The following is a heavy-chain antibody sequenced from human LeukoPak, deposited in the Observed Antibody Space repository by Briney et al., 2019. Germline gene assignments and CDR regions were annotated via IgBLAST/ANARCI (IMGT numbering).Heavy chain of an antibody. V-gene: IGHV3-23*01. Sequence: GGSLRLSCAASGFTFSAFAMTWVRQAPGKGLEWVSTITDDGYNTYSADSVKGRFTISRDNSKNTLYLQMNSLRAEDTAVYYCAKGIAPSPWGQGTLVTVSS. J-gene: IGHJ5*02. CDR3: AKGIAPSP. D-gene: IGHD6-13*01. CDR1: GFTFSAFA. CDR2: ITDDGYNT.